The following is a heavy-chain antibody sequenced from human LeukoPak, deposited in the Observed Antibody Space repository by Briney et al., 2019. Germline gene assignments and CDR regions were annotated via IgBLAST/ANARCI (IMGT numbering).Heavy chain of an antibody. Sequence: RSGGSLRLSCAASVFTFSSYAMSWVRQAPGKGLEWASAISGSGGSTYYADSVKGRFTISRDNSKNTLYLQMNSLRAEDTAVYYCAKHGGWEPLPDFDYWGQGTLVTVSS. J-gene: IGHJ4*02. D-gene: IGHD1-26*01. V-gene: IGHV3-23*01. CDR1: VFTFSSYA. CDR2: ISGSGGST. CDR3: AKHGGWEPLPDFDY.